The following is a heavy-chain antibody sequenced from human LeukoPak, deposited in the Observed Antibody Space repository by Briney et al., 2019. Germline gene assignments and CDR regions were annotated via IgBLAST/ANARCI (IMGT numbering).Heavy chain of an antibody. Sequence: PSETLSLTCAVSGGSISSSNWWSWVRQPPGKGLEWIGEIYHSGSTNYNPSLKSRVTISVDKSKNQFSLKLSSVTVADTAVYYCATQDIVVWAFDYWGQGTLVTVSS. CDR1: GGSISSSNW. CDR2: IYHSGST. J-gene: IGHJ4*02. V-gene: IGHV4-4*02. D-gene: IGHD2-15*01. CDR3: ATQDIVVWAFDY.